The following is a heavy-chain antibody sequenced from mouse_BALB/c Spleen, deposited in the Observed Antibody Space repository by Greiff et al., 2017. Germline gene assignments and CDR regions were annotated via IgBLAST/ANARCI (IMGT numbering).Heavy chain of an antibody. Sequence: EVQLQQSGPGLVKPSQSLSLTCSVTGYSITSGYYWNWIRQFPGNKLEWMGYISYDGSNNYNPSLKNRISITRDTSKNQFFLKLNSVTTEDTATYYCAKNFLYGNSCMDYWGQGTSVTVSS. CDR3: AKNFLYGNSCMDY. CDR2: ISYDGSN. D-gene: IGHD2-1*01. V-gene: IGHV3-6*02. J-gene: IGHJ4*01. CDR1: GYSITSGYY.